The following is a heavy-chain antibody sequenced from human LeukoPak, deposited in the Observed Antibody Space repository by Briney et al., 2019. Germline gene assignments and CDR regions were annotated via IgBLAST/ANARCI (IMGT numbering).Heavy chain of an antibody. CDR2: IYYSGST. CDR3: ARAAYSGSYHSDY. V-gene: IGHV4-61*01. CDR1: GGSVNSGSYY. J-gene: IGHJ4*02. Sequence: SETLSLTCTVSGGSVNSGSYYWNWIRRPPGKGLEWNGYIYYSGSTNYNPSLKSRVTISVDTSKNQFSLKLSSVTAADTAVYYCARAAYSGSYHSDYWGQGTLVTVSS. D-gene: IGHD1-26*01.